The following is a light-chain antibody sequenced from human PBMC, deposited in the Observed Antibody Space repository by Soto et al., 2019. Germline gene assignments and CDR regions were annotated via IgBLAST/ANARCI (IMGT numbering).Light chain of an antibody. V-gene: IGKV3-20*01. J-gene: IGKJ3*01. CDR3: HNYDTSPQFT. CDR2: GAS. CDR1: QSVSSSY. Sequence: EILLTQSPGTLSLSPGERATLSCRASQSVSSSYLAWYQQKPGQAPRLLIYGASSRATGIPDRFSGSGSGTDLTLTITRLEPEDFALYYCHNYDTSPQFTFGTGTKVDIX.